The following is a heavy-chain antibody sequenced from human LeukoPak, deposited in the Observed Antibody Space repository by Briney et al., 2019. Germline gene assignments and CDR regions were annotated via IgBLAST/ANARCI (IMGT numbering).Heavy chain of an antibody. CDR1: GGSISSSSYY. V-gene: IGHV4-39*07. D-gene: IGHD1-26*01. J-gene: IGHJ4*02. CDR3: AKGRTLVGGSTRSYDY. Sequence: SETLSLTCTVSGGSISSSSYYWGWIRQPPGKGLEWIGSIYYSGSTYYNPSLKSRVTISVDTSKNQFSLKLSSVTAADTAVYYCAKGRTLVGGSTRSYDYWGQGTLVTVSS. CDR2: IYYSGST.